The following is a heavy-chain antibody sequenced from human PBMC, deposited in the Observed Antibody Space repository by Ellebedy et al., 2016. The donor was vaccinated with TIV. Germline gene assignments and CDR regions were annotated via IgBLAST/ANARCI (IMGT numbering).Heavy chain of an antibody. D-gene: IGHD6-19*01. CDR3: TKGYSSGRYVGWFDP. V-gene: IGHV3-23*01. CDR1: GFTFISHA. Sequence: GESLKISXAASGFTFISHAVSWVRQAPGKGLEWVAGLSNNGVRTDYAESVKGRFTISTDNSKNTLYLQMHSLGAEDTAVYYCTKGYSSGRYVGWFDPWGQGTLVTVSS. CDR2: LSNNGVRT. J-gene: IGHJ5*02.